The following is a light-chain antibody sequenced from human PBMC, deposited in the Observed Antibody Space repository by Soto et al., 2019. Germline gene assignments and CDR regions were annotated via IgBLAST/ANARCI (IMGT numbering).Light chain of an antibody. Sequence: AIRMTQSPSSLSASTGDRVTITCRASQGISSYLAWYQQKPGKAPKLLIYAASTLQSGVPSRFSGSGSVTDFTLTISCLQSEDLATYYCQQYYSYLSFTFGPGTKVDIK. V-gene: IGKV1-8*01. J-gene: IGKJ3*01. CDR3: QQYYSYLSFT. CDR2: AAS. CDR1: QGISSY.